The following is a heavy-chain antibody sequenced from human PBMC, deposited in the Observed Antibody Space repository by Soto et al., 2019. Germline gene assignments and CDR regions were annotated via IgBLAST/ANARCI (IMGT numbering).Heavy chain of an antibody. CDR1: TDTLNSYY. CDR2: INPNSGIT. Sequence: GASVKVSCTAPTDTLNSYYVDWVRQAPGHGLEWMGIINPNSGITRFAQTLQGRITMTRDTSTSTVYMELRSLRSEDTAVYYCARSSAGVFGSVIERSNWLAPGCQGTLVSVSS. CDR3: ARSSAGVFGSVIERSNWLAP. V-gene: IGHV1-46*02. D-gene: IGHD3-16*02. J-gene: IGHJ5*02.